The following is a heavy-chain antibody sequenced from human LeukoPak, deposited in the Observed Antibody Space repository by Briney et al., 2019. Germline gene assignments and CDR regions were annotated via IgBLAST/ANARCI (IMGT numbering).Heavy chain of an antibody. V-gene: IGHV4-34*01. CDR3: ARTLASGNDY. CDR1: GGSFSGYY. CDR2: INHSGST. D-gene: IGHD4-23*01. Sequence: PSETLSLTCAVYGGSFSGYYWSWIRQPPGKGLEWIGEINHSGSTNYNPSLKSRVTISVDTSKNQFSLKLSSVTAADTAVYYCARTLASGNDYWGQGTLVTVSS. J-gene: IGHJ4*02.